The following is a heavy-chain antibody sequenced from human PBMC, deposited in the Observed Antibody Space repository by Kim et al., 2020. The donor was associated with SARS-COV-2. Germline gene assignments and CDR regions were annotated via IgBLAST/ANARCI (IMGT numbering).Heavy chain of an antibody. CDR2: IYPSGGTS. J-gene: IGHJ4*02. D-gene: IGHD5-18*01. V-gene: IGHV1-46*01. Sequence: ASVKVSCKASGYTFTTYYLHWVRQAPGQGLEWVGTIYPSGGTSSYAQKFQGRVTLTRDTSTSTVYMELSSLRSEDTAVYFCARESPHTCYFDYWGQGTLV. CDR1: GYTFTTYY. CDR3: ARESPHTCYFDY.